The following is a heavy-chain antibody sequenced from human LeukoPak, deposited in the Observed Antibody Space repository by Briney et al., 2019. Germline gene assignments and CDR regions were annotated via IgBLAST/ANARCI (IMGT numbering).Heavy chain of an antibody. CDR3: ARDMEVTMVRGVILSANWFDP. CDR1: RFTFSSYS. CDR2: ISSSSSNI. V-gene: IGHV3-48*01. D-gene: IGHD3-10*01. Sequence: GGSLRLSCAASRFTFSSYSMNWVRQAPGKGLEWVSYISSSSSNIYYADSVKGRFTISRDTAKNSLYLQMNSLRAEDTAVYYCARDMEVTMVRGVILSANWFDPWGQGTLVTVSS. J-gene: IGHJ5*02.